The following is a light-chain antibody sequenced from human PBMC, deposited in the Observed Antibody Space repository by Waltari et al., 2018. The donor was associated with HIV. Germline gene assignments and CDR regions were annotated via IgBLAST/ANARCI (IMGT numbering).Light chain of an antibody. CDR3: SSYAGTYTL. V-gene: IGLV2-11*01. Sequence: QSALTQPRSVSGSPGQSVTISCTGTSSDVGGYNYVSWYQQHPDKAPKLMIYDVTKRPSGLPDRCSGSKSGNTASLTISGLQAEDEADYYCSSYAGTYTLFGTGTKVTVL. CDR1: SSDVGGYNY. J-gene: IGLJ1*01. CDR2: DVT.